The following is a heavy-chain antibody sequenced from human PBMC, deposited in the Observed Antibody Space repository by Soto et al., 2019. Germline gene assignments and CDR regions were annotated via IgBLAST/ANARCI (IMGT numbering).Heavy chain of an antibody. V-gene: IGHV3-30*18. Sequence: GGSLRLSCAASEFTFRNFGMHWVRQAPGKGLEWVAVISYDGTNKYYADSVKGRFTISRDNSKNTLYLQINSLRAEDTAVYYCAKAVPPFVVVTASDYWGQGTLVTVSS. CDR1: EFTFRNFG. CDR3: AKAVPPFVVVTASDY. CDR2: ISYDGTNK. J-gene: IGHJ4*02. D-gene: IGHD2-21*02.